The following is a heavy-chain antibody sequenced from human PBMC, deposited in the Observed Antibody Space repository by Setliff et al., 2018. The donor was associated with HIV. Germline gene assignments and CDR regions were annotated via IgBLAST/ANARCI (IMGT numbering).Heavy chain of an antibody. J-gene: IGHJ5*02. D-gene: IGHD3-3*01. V-gene: IGHV5-51*01. Sequence: GESLKISCQGSGYSFTSYWIGWVRQMPGKGLEWMGLIHPIDSDVRYSPSFQGQVTMSADKSINTAYLQWGSLKASDSAMYYCARHFGISYRSPFDPWGQGTLVTVSS. CDR3: ARHFGISYRSPFDP. CDR1: GYSFTSYW. CDR2: IHPIDSDV.